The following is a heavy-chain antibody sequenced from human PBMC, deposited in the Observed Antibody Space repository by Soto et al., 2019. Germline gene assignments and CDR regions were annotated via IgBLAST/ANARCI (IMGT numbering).Heavy chain of an antibody. V-gene: IGHV4-31*03. D-gene: IGHD3-22*01. CDR2: IYYSGST. CDR1: GGSISSGGYY. J-gene: IGHJ2*01. CDR3: ARVVADSSGYYYAYWYFDL. Sequence: QVQLQESGPGLVKPSQTLSLTCTVSGGSISSGGYYWSWIRQHPGKGLEWIGYIYYSGSTYYNPSLKSRVTISVDTSKNQFSLKLSSVTDADTAVYYCARVVADSSGYYYAYWYFDLWGRGTLVTVSS.